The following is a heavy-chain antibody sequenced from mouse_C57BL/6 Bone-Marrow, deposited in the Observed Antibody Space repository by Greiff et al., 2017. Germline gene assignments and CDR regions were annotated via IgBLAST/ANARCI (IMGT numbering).Heavy chain of an antibody. CDR2: IWGGGST. CDR1: GFSLTSYG. Sequence: VQVVESGPGLVAPSQCLSITCTVSGFSLTSYGVDWVRQPPGKGLEWLGVIWGGGSTNYNSALMSRLSISKDNSKSQVFLKTNSLQTDDTAMYYCAKHVYGSSYLCYAMDYWGQGTSVTVSS. J-gene: IGHJ4*01. D-gene: IGHD1-1*01. V-gene: IGHV2-9*01. CDR3: AKHVYGSSYLCYAMDY.